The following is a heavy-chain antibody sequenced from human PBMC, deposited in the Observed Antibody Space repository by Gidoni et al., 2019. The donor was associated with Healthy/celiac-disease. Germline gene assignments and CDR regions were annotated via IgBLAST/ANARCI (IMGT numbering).Heavy chain of an antibody. V-gene: IGHV3-7*01. CDR1: GFTFSSYW. CDR2: IKQDGSEK. Sequence: RLSCAASGFTFSSYWMSWVRQAPGKGLEWVANIKQDGSEKYYVDSVKGRFTISRDNAKNSLYLQMNSLRAEDTAVYYCARDVVFRPYYDYVWGSYRYTTDWGQGTLVTVSS. CDR3: ARDVVFRPYYDYVWGSYRYTTD. J-gene: IGHJ4*02. D-gene: IGHD3-16*02.